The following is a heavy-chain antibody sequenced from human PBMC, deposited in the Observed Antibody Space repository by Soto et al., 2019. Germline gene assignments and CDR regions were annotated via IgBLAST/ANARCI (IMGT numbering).Heavy chain of an antibody. V-gene: IGHV3-33*01. Sequence: QMQLVESGGGVVQPGRSLRLSCGVSGFTFSSYGMHWVRQAPGKGLEWVAVIWYDGSNKYYADSVQGRFTISRDNSKNTRYLQMNSLRAEDTAVYDCARVAPSNYGMDVWGQWTTVTVSS. D-gene: IGHD2-2*01. CDR3: ARVAPSNYGMDV. CDR2: IWYDGSNK. CDR1: GFTFSSYG. J-gene: IGHJ6*02.